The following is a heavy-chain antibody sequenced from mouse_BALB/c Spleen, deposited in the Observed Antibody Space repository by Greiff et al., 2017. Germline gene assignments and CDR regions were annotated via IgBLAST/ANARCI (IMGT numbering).Heavy chain of an antibody. J-gene: IGHJ2*01. CDR3: ARSEDYAQGPFDY. V-gene: IGHV1-67*01. CDR1: GYTFTDYA. Sequence: VQLQQSGPELVRPGVSVKISCKGSGYTFTDYAMHWVKQSHAKSLEWIGVISTYYGNTNYNQKFKGKATMTVDKSSSTAYMELARLTSEDSAIYYCARSEDYAQGPFDYWGQGTTLTVSS. CDR2: ISTYYGNT. D-gene: IGHD1-1*02.